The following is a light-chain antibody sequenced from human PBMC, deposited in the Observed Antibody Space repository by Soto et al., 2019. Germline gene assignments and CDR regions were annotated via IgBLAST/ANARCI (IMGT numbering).Light chain of an antibody. CDR2: DAS. CDR1: QSISGW. Sequence: DIQMTQSPPTLSASVGDRVTITCRASQSISGWLAWYQQKPGKAPKLLIYDASNLEGGVPSRFSGTGSATEFTLTISSLQPEDFATYYCQQYNTYSQTFGQGTKVDIK. J-gene: IGKJ1*01. V-gene: IGKV1-5*01. CDR3: QQYNTYSQT.